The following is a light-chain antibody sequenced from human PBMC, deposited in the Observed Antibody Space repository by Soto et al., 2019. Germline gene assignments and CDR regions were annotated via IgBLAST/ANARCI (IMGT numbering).Light chain of an antibody. J-gene: IGLJ2*01. CDR3: QAWDSSTVV. CDR1: KLGDKY. V-gene: IGLV3-1*01. Sequence: SYELTRPPSVSVSPGQTASITCSGDKLGDKYACWYQQKPGQSPVLVIYQDSKRPSGIPERFSGSNSGNTATLTISGTQAMDEADYYCQAWDSSTVVFGGGTKLTVL. CDR2: QDS.